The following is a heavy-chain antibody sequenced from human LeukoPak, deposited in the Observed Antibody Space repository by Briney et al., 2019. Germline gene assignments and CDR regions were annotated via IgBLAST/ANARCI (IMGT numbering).Heavy chain of an antibody. CDR2: IIPIFGTA. Sequence: SVKVSCKASGGTFSSYAISWVRQAPGQGLEWMGGIIPIFGTANYAQKFQGRVTITADESTSTAYMELSSLRSEDTAVYYCAGGYGDYISYYYYGMDVWGQGTTVTVSS. CDR1: GGTFSSYA. CDR3: AGGYGDYISYYYYGMDV. J-gene: IGHJ6*02. D-gene: IGHD4-17*01. V-gene: IGHV1-69*13.